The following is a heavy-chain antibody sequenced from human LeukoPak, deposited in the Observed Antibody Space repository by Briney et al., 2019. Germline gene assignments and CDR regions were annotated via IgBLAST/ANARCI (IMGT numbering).Heavy chain of an antibody. J-gene: IGHJ5*02. CDR1: GGSISSGGYY. CDR2: IYDGGST. CDR3: ARAAYCSSTSCYLEQRIDWFDP. Sequence: SQTLSLTCSVSGGSISSGGYYWSWIRQPPGKDLEWIGFIYDGGSTSYNSSLKSRVAISVDRSKNQFSLKLSSVTAADTAVYYCARAAYCSSTSCYLEQRIDWFDPWGQGTLVTVSS. V-gene: IGHV4-30-2*01. D-gene: IGHD2-2*01.